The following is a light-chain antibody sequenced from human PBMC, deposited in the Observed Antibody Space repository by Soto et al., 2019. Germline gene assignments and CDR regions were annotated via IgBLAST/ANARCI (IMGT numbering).Light chain of an antibody. J-gene: IGLJ3*02. CDR2: DTS. Sequence: QAVVTQEPSLTVSPGGTVTLTCGSSTGAVTSGHYPYWFQQKPGRAPRTLISDTSNKHSWTPARFSGSLLGGKAALTLSGAQPEDEADYYCLLSYSGARVFGGGTQLTVL. CDR3: LLSYSGARV. V-gene: IGLV7-46*01. CDR1: TGAVTSGHY.